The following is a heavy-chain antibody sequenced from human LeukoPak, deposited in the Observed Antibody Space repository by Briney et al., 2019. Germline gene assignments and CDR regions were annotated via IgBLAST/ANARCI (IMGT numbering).Heavy chain of an antibody. CDR1: EFTFSSYC. J-gene: IGHJ3*02. V-gene: IGHV3-21*01. CDR3: ARDPHGDYWGRSLDI. D-gene: IGHD4-17*01. CDR2: ISISSSYI. Sequence: RSGGSLRLSCAASEFTFSSYCMNWVRQAPGKGLEWVSSISISSSYIYYADSVKGRFTISRDNAKNSLYLQMNSLRAEDTAVYYCARDPHGDYWGRSLDIWGQGTMVTVSS.